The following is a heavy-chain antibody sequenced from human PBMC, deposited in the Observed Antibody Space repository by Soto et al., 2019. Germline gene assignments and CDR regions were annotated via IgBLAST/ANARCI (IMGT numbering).Heavy chain of an antibody. Sequence: GGSLRLSCAASGITFNNYALNWVRQAPGKGLEWVSGISGSGTGTYYADSVKGRFTISRDNSKSTVYLHMNSLRADDTDIYYCAKEGGGGAAMVTSYFDYWGQGTLVTLSS. D-gene: IGHD5-18*01. CDR3: AKEGGGGAAMVTSYFDY. CDR2: ISGSGTGT. CDR1: GITFNNYA. J-gene: IGHJ4*02. V-gene: IGHV3-23*01.